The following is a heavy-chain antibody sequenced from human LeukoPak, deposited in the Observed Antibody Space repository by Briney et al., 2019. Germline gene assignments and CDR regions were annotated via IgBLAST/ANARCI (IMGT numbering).Heavy chain of an antibody. CDR2: IYYSGNT. Sequence: PSETLSLTCTVSGGSISSSSYYWGWICQPPGKGLEWIGSIYYSGNTYYKPSLKSRVTISVDTSKNQFSLKLSSVTAADTAVYYCARSVTTATFDIWGQGTMVTVSS. J-gene: IGHJ3*02. CDR1: GGSISSSSYY. CDR3: ARSVTTATFDI. V-gene: IGHV4-39*01. D-gene: IGHD4-17*01.